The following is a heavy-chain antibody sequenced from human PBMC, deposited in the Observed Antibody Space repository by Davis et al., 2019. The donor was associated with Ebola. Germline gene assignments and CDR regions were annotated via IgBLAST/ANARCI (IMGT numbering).Heavy chain of an antibody. CDR2: ISYDGSNK. CDR3: ARGPIPIFGGFWSMDV. Sequence: GESLKISCAASGFTFSSYAMHWVRQAPGKGLEWVAVISYDGSNKYYADSVKGRFTISRDNSKNTLYLQMNSLRAEDTAVYYCARGPIPIFGGFWSMDVWGQGTTVTVSS. J-gene: IGHJ6*02. CDR1: GFTFSSYA. V-gene: IGHV3-30-3*01. D-gene: IGHD3-3*01.